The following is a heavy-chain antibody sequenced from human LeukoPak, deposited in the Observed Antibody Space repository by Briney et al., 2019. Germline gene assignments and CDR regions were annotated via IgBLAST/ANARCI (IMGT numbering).Heavy chain of an antibody. CDR1: GFTFSNYW. Sequence: GGSLRLSCEGSGFTFSNYWMGWVRQAPGKGLQWVANIKTDGSEKYYVDSVKGRFTISRDNAKNSLYLQMNSLRAEDTAVYYCATYSSLNRREFQYWGQGTLLTVSS. CDR3: ATYSSLNRREFQY. J-gene: IGHJ1*01. CDR2: IKTDGSEK. V-gene: IGHV3-7*01. D-gene: IGHD3-22*01.